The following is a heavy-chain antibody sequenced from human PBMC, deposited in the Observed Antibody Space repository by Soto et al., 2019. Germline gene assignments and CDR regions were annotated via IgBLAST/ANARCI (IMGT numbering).Heavy chain of an antibody. CDR3: AKKKHSNYAPIGYYYYGMDV. CDR1: GFTFSSYA. D-gene: IGHD4-4*01. V-gene: IGHV3-23*01. J-gene: IGHJ6*02. Sequence: GGSLRLSCAASGFTFSSYAMSWVRQAPGKGLEWVSAISGSGGSTYYADSVKGRFTISRDNSKNTLYLQMNSLRAEDTAVYYYAKKKHSNYAPIGYYYYGMDVWGQGTTVTVSS. CDR2: ISGSGGST.